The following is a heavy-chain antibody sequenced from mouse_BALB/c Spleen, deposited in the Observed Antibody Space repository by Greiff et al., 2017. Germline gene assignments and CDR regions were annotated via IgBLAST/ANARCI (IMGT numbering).Heavy chain of an antibody. J-gene: IGHJ4*01. CDR1: GFSLTGYG. CDR3: ARGSYDYSMDY. CDR2: IWGDGST. D-gene: IGHD2-4*01. Sequence: VQLQESGPGLVAPSQSLSITCSVSGFSLTGYGVNWVRQPPGKGLEWLGMIWGDGSTDYNSALKFRLSISKANSKSQVFLKMNSLQTDDTARYYCARGSYDYSMDYWGQGTSVTVSS. V-gene: IGHV2-6-7*01.